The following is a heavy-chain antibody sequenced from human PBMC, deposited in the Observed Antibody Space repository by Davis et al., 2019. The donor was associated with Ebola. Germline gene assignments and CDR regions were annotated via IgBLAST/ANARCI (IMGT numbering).Heavy chain of an antibody. CDR3: ARGYCTSSRCYGGSYYMDV. J-gene: IGHJ6*03. Sequence: SVKVSCKASGYTFTSYYMHWVRQAPGQGLEWMGGIMPIFGTPNYAQKFQGRVTITADESTSTGYMELSSLRSEDTAVYYCARGYCTSSRCYGGSYYMDVWGKGTAVTVSS. CDR2: IMPIFGTP. D-gene: IGHD2-2*01. CDR1: GYTFTSYY. V-gene: IGHV1-69*13.